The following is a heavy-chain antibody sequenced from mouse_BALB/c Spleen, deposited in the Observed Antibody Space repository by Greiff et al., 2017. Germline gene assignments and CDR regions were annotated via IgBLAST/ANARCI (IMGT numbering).Heavy chain of an antibody. CDR3: ARDRGYPENAMDY. V-gene: IGHV5-4*02. CDR1: GFTFSDYY. CDR2: ISDGGSYT. J-gene: IGHJ4*01. Sequence: DVMLVESGGGLVKPGGSLKLSCAASGFTFSDYYMYWVRQTPEKRLEWVATISDGGSYTYYPDSVKGRFTISRDNAKNNLYLQMSSLKSEDTAMYYCARDRGYPENAMDYWGQGTSVTVSS.